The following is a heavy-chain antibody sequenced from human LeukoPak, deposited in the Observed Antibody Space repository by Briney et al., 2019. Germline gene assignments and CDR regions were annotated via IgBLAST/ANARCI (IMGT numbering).Heavy chain of an antibody. CDR1: GFTFSSYA. V-gene: IGHV3-23*01. CDR3: ARDRLDNKDAKGSGWSTFDY. Sequence: GGSLRLSCAASGFTFSSYAMSWVRQAPGKGLEWVSAISGSGGSTYYADSVKGRFTISRDNSKNTLYLQMNSLRAEDTAVYYCARDRLDNKDAKGSGWSTFDYWGQGTLVTVSP. D-gene: IGHD6-19*01. CDR2: ISGSGGST. J-gene: IGHJ4*02.